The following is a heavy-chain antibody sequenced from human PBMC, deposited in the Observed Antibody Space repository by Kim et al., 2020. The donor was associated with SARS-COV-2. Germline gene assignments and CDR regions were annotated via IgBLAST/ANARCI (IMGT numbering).Heavy chain of an antibody. Sequence: GGSLRLSCAASGFTFSSYAMSWVRQAPGKGLEWVSAISGSGGSTYYADSVKGRFTISRDNSKNTLYLQMNSLRAEDTAVYYCAKDPTLYCSGGSCYAFDYWGQGTLVTVSS. V-gene: IGHV3-23*01. J-gene: IGHJ4*02. CDR2: ISGSGGST. CDR1: GFTFSSYA. CDR3: AKDPTLYCSGGSCYAFDY. D-gene: IGHD2-15*01.